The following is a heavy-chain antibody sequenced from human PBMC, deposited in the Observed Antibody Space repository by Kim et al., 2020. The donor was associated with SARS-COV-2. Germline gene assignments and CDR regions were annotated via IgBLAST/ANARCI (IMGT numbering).Heavy chain of an antibody. V-gene: IGHV4-34*01. CDR2: INHSGST. Sequence: SETLSLTCAVYGGSFSGYYWSWIRQPPGKGLEWIGEINHSGSTNYNPSLKSRVTISVDTSKNQFSLKLSSVTAADTAVYYCARGQEYQLLWRYNWFDPWG. J-gene: IGHJ5*02. CDR3: ARGQEYQLLWRYNWFDP. CDR1: GGSFSGYY. D-gene: IGHD2-2*01.